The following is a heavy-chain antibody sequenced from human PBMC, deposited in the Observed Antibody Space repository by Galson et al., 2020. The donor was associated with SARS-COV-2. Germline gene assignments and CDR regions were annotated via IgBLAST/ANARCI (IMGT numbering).Heavy chain of an antibody. D-gene: IGHD3-9*01. V-gene: IGHV4-30-4*01. Sequence: ASETLSLTCTVSGGPISSGDYYWSWIRQPPGKGLEWIGYIYYSGGTYYNPSLKSRVTISVDTSKNQFSLKLSSVTAADTAVYYCARDQTKNAVLTGYYYYYGMDVWGQGTTVTVSS. CDR3: ARDQTKNAVLTGYYYYYGMDV. J-gene: IGHJ6*02. CDR1: GGPISSGDYY. CDR2: IYYSGGT.